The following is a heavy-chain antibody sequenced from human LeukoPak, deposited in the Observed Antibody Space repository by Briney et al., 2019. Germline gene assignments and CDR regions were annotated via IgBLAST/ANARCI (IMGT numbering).Heavy chain of an antibody. CDR2: IYYSGST. CDR1: GGSISSSSYY. V-gene: IGHV4-39*01. CDR3: ARQDYGSGKYYYYYGMDV. D-gene: IGHD3-10*01. J-gene: IGHJ6*02. Sequence: SETLSLTCTVSGGSISSSSYYWGWIRQPPGTGLEWIGSIYYSGSTYYNPSLKSRVTISVDTSKNQLSLKLSSVTAADTAVYYCARQDYGSGKYYYYYGMDVWGQGTTVTVSS.